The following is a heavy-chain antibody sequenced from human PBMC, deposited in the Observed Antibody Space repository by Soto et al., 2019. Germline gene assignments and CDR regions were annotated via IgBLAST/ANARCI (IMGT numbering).Heavy chain of an antibody. J-gene: IGHJ4*02. D-gene: IGHD6-19*01. CDR3: ARHGSGSGWAWYFDN. Sequence: SETLSLTCSLSGGAIGGYYWSWIRQPPGKALEWIGYVSYSGSTDYHPSLKSRVSISIDTSKNQFSLKMISVTAADTAVYYCARHGSGSGWAWYFDNWGQGTLVTVSS. V-gene: IGHV4-59*08. CDR1: GGAIGGYY. CDR2: VSYSGST.